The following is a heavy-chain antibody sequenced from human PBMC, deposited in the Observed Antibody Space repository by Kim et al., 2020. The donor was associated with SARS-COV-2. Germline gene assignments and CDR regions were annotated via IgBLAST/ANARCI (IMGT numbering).Heavy chain of an antibody. J-gene: IGHJ6*02. CDR3: ARLRSYYYGSGSYRYYYGMDV. CDR2: INHSGST. CDR1: GGSFSGYY. D-gene: IGHD3-10*01. V-gene: IGHV4-34*01. Sequence: SETLSLTCAVYGGSFSGYYWSWIRQPPGKGLEWIGEINHSGSTNYNPSLKSRVTISVDTSKNQFSLKLSSVTAADTAVYYCARLRSYYYGSGSYRYYYGMDVWGQGTTVTVSS.